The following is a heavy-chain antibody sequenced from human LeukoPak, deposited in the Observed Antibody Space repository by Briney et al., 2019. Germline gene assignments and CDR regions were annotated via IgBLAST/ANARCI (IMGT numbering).Heavy chain of an antibody. V-gene: IGHV1-18*01. D-gene: IGHD2-15*01. J-gene: IGHJ4*02. CDR1: GYTFTSYG. CDR3: ARVSLRVAQPDY. CDR2: ISAYNGNT. Sequence: GASVKVSCTPSGYTFTSYGISWVRQAPGHGLEWMGWISAYNGNTNYAQKLQGRVTMTTDTSTSTAYMELRSLRSDDTAVYYCARVSLRVAQPDYWGQGTLVTVSS.